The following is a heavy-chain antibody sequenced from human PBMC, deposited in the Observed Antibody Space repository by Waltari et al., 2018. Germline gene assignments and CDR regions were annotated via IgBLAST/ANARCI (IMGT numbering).Heavy chain of an antibody. CDR2: IDPNTGGT. CDR1: GYTFTGSD. D-gene: IGHD3-16*01. Sequence: QVHLVQSGAEVRKPGASVKVPCKGSGYTFTGSDIHWLRQAPGQGLEWMGWIDPNTGGTKLAQKFQGRVTMTRDTSINTVYMELSSLGSDDTAVYYCARDLYDSRVPGDYFDYWGQGTLVTVSS. J-gene: IGHJ4*02. V-gene: IGHV1-2*02. CDR3: ARDLYDSRVPGDYFDY.